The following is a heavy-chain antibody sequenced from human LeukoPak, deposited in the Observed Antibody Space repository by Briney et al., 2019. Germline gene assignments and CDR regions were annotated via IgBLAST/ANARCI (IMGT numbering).Heavy chain of an antibody. CDR3: AKDLTRLFEWDY. CDR1: GFTFSSYA. D-gene: IGHD3-10*02. Sequence: GGSLRLSCAASGFTFSSYAMSWVRQAPGKGLEWVSAISGRGGSTYYADSVKGRFTISRDNSKNTLYLQMNSLRAEDTAVYYCAKDLTRLFEWDYWGQGTLVTVSS. J-gene: IGHJ4*02. V-gene: IGHV3-23*01. CDR2: ISGRGGST.